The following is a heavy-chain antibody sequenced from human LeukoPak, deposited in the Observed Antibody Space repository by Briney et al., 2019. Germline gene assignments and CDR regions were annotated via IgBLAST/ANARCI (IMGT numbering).Heavy chain of an antibody. CDR2: ISAYNGNT. J-gene: IGHJ4*02. CDR1: GYTFTSYG. V-gene: IGHV1-18*01. D-gene: IGHD3-22*01. Sequence: ASVKVSCKTSGYTFTSYGISWVRQAPGQGLEWMGWISAYNGNTHSAQKLQGRVTMTTDTSASTAYMELRSLRSDDTAVYYCARGFPPRRQYDSSGYYSYYFDYWGQGTLVTVSS. CDR3: ARGFPPRRQYDSSGYYSYYFDY.